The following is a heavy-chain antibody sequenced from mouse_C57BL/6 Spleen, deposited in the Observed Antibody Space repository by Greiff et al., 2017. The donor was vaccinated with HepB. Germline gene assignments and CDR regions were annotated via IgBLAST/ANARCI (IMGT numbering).Heavy chain of an antibody. V-gene: IGHV2-2*01. CDR1: GFSLTSYG. D-gene: IGHD3-2*02. CDR2: IWSGGST. Sequence: QVQLKESGPGLVQPSQSLSITCTVSGFSLTSYGVHWVRQSPGKGLEWLGVIWSGGSTDYNAAFISRLSISKDNSKSQVFFKMNSLQADDTAIYYCASSTAQATAWFAYWGQGTLVTVAA. J-gene: IGHJ3*01. CDR3: ASSTAQATAWFAY.